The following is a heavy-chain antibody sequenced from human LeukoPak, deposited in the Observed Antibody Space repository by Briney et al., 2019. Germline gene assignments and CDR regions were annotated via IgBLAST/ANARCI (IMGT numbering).Heavy chain of an antibody. Sequence: GGSLRLSCAASGFTVSSNYMSWVRQAPGKGLEWVSVIYSGGSTYYADSVKGRFTISRDNSKNTLYLQMNSLRAEDTAVYYCARAREYCSSTSWWPSNRCYYYYYMDVWGKGTTVTISS. CDR1: GFTVSSNY. CDR2: IYSGGST. D-gene: IGHD2-2*01. V-gene: IGHV3-66*01. CDR3: ARAREYCSSTSWWPSNRCYYYYYMDV. J-gene: IGHJ6*03.